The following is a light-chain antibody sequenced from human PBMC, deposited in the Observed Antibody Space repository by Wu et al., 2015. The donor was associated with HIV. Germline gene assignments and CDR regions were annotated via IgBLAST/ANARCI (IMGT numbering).Light chain of an antibody. CDR2: GTF. CDR1: QSISSDY. CDR3: QQFGYSPRT. Sequence: EIVLTQSPGTLSLSPGERATLSCRASQSISSDYLTWYQHKPGQAPRLLIYGTFRRASGIPDRFSGSGSGTDFTLTINRLEPEDFAVYYCQQFGYSPRTFGQGTKAEIK. J-gene: IGKJ1*01. V-gene: IGKV3-20*01.